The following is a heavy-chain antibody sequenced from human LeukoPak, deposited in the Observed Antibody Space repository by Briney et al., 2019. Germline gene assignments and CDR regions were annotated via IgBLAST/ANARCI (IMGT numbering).Heavy chain of an antibody. CDR3: ARDLTPYDSSGYYGDSRREYYYYGMDV. J-gene: IGHJ6*02. CDR1: GFTFSSYA. V-gene: IGHV3-30-3*01. CDR2: ISYDGSNK. Sequence: GGSLRLSCAASGFTFSSYAMHWVRQAPGKGLEWVAVISYDGSNKYYADSVKGRFTISRDNSKNTLYLRMNSLRAEDTAVYYCARDLTPYDSSGYYGDSRREYYYYGMDVWGQGTTVTVSS. D-gene: IGHD3-22*01.